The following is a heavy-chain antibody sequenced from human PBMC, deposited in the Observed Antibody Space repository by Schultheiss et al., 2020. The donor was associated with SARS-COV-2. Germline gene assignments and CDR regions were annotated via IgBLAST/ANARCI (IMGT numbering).Heavy chain of an antibody. CDR3: ARSSGLTPALGQFDY. D-gene: IGHD6-13*01. CDR1: GYSFTSYW. CDR2: IYPGDSDT. V-gene: IGHV5-51*01. Sequence: GGSLRLSCKGSGYSFTSYWIGWVRQMPGKGLEWMGIIYPGDSDTRYSPSFQGQVTISADKSISTAYLQWSSLKASDTAMYYCARSSGLTPALGQFDYWGQGILVTVSS. J-gene: IGHJ4*01.